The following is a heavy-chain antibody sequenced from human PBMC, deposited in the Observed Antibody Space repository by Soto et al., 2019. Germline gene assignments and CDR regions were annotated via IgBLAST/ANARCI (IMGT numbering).Heavy chain of an antibody. CDR1: GYTFTGYY. CDR2: INPNSGGT. J-gene: IGHJ3*02. CDR3: AREDYSNYSAFDI. Sequence: QVQLVQSGAEVKKPGASVKVSCKASGYTFTGYYMHWVRQAPGQGLEWMGWINPNSGGTNYAQKFQGWVTMIRDTSISTAYMELSRLRSDDTAVYYCAREDYSNYSAFDIWGQGTMVTVSS. V-gene: IGHV1-2*04. D-gene: IGHD4-4*01.